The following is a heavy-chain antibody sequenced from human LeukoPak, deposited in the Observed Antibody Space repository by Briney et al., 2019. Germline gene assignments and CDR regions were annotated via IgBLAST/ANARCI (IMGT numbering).Heavy chain of an antibody. CDR1: GYSFPSYW. V-gene: IGHV5-51*01. CDR2: ICLGDSDT. D-gene: IGHD2-21*02. CDR3: ARLPYCGGDCYPNWFDP. Sequence: GESLKISCKGSGYSFPSYWIGWVRQMPGKGLECMGVICLGDSDTRYSPSFQGQVTISADKSISTAYLQWSSLKASDTAMYYCARLPYCGGDCYPNWFDPWGQGTLVTVSS. J-gene: IGHJ5*02.